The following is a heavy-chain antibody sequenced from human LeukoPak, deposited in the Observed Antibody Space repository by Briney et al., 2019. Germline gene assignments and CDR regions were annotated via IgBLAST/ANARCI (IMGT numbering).Heavy chain of an antibody. V-gene: IGHV1-69*05. CDR1: GGTFSSYA. Sequence: SVRVSCKASGGTFSSYAISWVRQAPGQGLEWMGGIIPIFGTANYAQKFQGRVTITTDESTSTAYMELSSLRSEDTAVYYCARGADFWSGFRPYYYYMDVWGKGTTVTVSS. CDR3: ARGADFWSGFRPYYYYMDV. CDR2: IIPIFGTA. J-gene: IGHJ6*03. D-gene: IGHD3-3*01.